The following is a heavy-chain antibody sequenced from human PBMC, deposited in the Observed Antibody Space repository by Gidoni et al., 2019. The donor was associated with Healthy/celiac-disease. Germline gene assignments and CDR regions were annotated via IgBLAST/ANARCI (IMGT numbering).Heavy chain of an antibody. D-gene: IGHD4-4*01. CDR3: AKVSTTVTSWVYYGMDV. V-gene: IGHV3-23*01. CDR2: ISGSGGST. CDR1: GLTFSSYS. J-gene: IGHJ6*02. Sequence: EVQLLESWGGLVQPGGSLRLSCSASGLTFSSYSMSWVRQAPGKGLEGVSAISGSGGSTYYADSVKGRLTISRDNSKNTLYLQMNSLRAEDTAVYYCAKVSTTVTSWVYYGMDVWGQGTTVTVSS.